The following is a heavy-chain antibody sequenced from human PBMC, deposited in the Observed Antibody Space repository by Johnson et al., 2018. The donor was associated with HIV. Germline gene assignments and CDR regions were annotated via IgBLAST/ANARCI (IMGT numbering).Heavy chain of an antibody. CDR3: AKWRIIYAFDI. V-gene: IGHV3-30*02. J-gene: IGHJ3*02. D-gene: IGHD3-16*01. Sequence: QVQLVESGGGVVQPGGSLRLSCAASGFTFSSYGMHWVRQAPGKGLEWVTFIRYDGSKKYYADSVKGRFTISRDNSKNTLYLQMNSLRAEDTAVYYCAKWRIIYAFDIWGQVTMVTVSS. CDR1: GFTFSSYG. CDR2: IRYDGSKK.